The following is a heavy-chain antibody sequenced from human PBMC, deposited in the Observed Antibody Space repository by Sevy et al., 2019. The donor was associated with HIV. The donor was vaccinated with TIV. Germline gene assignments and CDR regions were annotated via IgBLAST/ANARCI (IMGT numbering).Heavy chain of an antibody. CDR2: INQDGSEN. Sequence: GGSLRLSCAASGFTFSTYSMSWVRQAPGKGLGWVANINQDGSENYYLDSVKGRFTISRDNAKNLLYLQMNSLRAEDTAVYYCVRVGYNSGWWKYWGQGTLVTVSS. V-gene: IGHV3-7*01. J-gene: IGHJ4*02. CDR1: GFTFSTYS. D-gene: IGHD6-19*01. CDR3: VRVGYNSGWWKY.